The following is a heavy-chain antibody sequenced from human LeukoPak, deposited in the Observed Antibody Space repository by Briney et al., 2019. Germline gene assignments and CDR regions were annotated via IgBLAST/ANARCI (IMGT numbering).Heavy chain of an antibody. D-gene: IGHD6-19*01. CDR1: GFTFSSYS. V-gene: IGHV3-21*01. J-gene: IGHJ4*02. CDR2: ISSSSSYI. Sequence: GGSLRLSCAASGFTFSSYSMNWVRQAPGKGLEWVSSISSSSSYIYYADSVKGRFTISRDNAENSLYLQMNSLRAEDTAVYYCARGRGWYQGDYWGQGTLVTVSS. CDR3: ARGRGWYQGDY.